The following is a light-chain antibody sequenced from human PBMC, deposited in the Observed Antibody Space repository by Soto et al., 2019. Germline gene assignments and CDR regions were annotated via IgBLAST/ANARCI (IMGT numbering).Light chain of an antibody. V-gene: IGKV1-5*01. Sequence: DIQLTQSPSTLSASVGDRVTITCRASQSTHSKLAWYQQTPGKAPELLIYDASILETGAPLRFSGSGSGTEFTLTISSLQPDDFATYFCQQYNGYWTFGQGTKVDIK. CDR2: DAS. CDR3: QQYNGYWT. CDR1: QSTHSK. J-gene: IGKJ1*01.